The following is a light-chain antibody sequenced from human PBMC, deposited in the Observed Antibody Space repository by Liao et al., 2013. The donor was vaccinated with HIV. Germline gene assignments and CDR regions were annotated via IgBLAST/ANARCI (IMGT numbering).Light chain of an antibody. Sequence: SYVLTQAPSVSVVPGQTATITCGGPNIGSRRVHWYQARPGQAPVLILHANTARPSGIPDRFSGSNSGNTATLTISRVEAGDEADYYCQVWDSSSDHPGVFGTGTKVTVL. V-gene: IGLV3-21*02. J-gene: IGLJ1*01. CDR2: ANT. CDR3: QVWDSSSDHPGV. CDR1: NIGSRR.